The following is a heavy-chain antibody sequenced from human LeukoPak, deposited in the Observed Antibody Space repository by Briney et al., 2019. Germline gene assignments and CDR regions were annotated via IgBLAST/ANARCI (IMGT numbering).Heavy chain of an antibody. Sequence: GGSLRLSCAASGFTFSSYSMNWVRQAPGKGLEWDSSISSSSSYIYYADSVKGRFTISRDNAKNSLYLQMNSLRAEDTAVYYCARDLRGYSYGSGGYWGQGTLVTVSS. J-gene: IGHJ4*02. D-gene: IGHD5-18*01. CDR3: ARDLRGYSYGSGGY. CDR1: GFTFSSYS. V-gene: IGHV3-21*01. CDR2: ISSSSSYI.